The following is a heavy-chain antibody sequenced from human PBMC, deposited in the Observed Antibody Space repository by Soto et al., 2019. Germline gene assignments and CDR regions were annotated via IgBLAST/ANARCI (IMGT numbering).Heavy chain of an antibody. J-gene: IGHJ5*02. CDR1: GGTFSSYA. CDR3: ARVGVALIAAAGPPRFDP. Sequence: ASVKVSCKASGGTFSSYAISWVRQAPGQGLEWMGGIIPIFGTANYAQKFQGRVTITADESTSTAYMELSSLRSEDTAVYYCARVGVALIAAAGPPRFDPWGQGTLVTVSS. V-gene: IGHV1-69*13. CDR2: IIPIFGTA. D-gene: IGHD6-13*01.